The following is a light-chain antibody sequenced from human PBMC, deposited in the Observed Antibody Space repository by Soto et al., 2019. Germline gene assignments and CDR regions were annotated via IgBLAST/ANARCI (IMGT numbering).Light chain of an antibody. CDR2: EVS. CDR1: ISDVGGYNF. Sequence: QSALTQPASVSGSPGQSITISCTGTISDVGGYNFVSWYQQHPGKAPKVMIYEVSYRPSGVPNRFSGSKSGNTASLTISGLQADDETDYYCSSYASSSPPCVFRTGTKLTVL. V-gene: IGLV2-14*01. CDR3: SSYASSSPPCV. J-gene: IGLJ1*01.